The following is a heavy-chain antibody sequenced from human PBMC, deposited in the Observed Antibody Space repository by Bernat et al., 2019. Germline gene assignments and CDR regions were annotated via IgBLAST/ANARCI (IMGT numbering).Heavy chain of an antibody. J-gene: IGHJ4*02. D-gene: IGHD3-10*01. CDR1: GFTFNNYG. CDR2: IWYEGSAK. Sequence: VQLVQSGGGVVQTGGSLRLSCVASGFTFNNYGMNWFRQAPGKGLGWVAGIWYEGSAKKYRASLKDRFFISRDNSQSTLYLQMDSLRDEDTATYFCARSPGYYDSWTAVDYWGQGTLVTVSS. CDR3: ARSPGYYDSWTAVDY. V-gene: IGHV3-33*01.